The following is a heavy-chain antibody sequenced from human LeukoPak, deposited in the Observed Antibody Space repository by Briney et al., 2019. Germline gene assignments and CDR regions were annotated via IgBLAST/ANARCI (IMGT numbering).Heavy chain of an antibody. J-gene: IGHJ4*02. D-gene: IGHD5-18*01. CDR2: ISDDGSNK. V-gene: IGHV3-30-3*01. CDR1: GFTFSNYW. CDR3: ARDQRIGGYSYGLTGNFDY. Sequence: GGSLRLSCAASGFTFSNYWMHWVRQAPGKGLEWVAVISDDGSNKYYADSVKGRFTISRDNSKNTLYLQMNSLRTEDTAVYYCARDQRIGGYSYGLTGNFDYWGQGTLVTVSS.